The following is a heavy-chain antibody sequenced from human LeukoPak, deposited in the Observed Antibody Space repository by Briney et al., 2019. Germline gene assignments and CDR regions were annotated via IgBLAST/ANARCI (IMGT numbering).Heavy chain of an antibody. D-gene: IGHD5-24*01. CDR3: ARDRRDGHNYDFDY. J-gene: IGHJ4*02. CDR1: GGSISSGNYY. V-gene: IGHV4-61*09. CDR2: IYTSGST. Sequence: SETLSLTCTVSGGSISSGNYYWSWIRQPAGGGLEWIGHIYTSGSTNCNPSLKSRVTISVDTSKNQFSLNLSSVTAADTAVYYCARDRRDGHNYDFDYWGQGTLVTVSS.